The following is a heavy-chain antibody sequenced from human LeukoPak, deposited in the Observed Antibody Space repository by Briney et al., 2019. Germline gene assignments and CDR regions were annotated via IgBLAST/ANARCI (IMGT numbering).Heavy chain of an antibody. CDR3: AREPPREWGRVAATLYFDY. J-gene: IGHJ4*02. V-gene: IGHV3-21*01. CDR1: GFTFSSYS. D-gene: IGHD3-16*01. Sequence: GGSLRLSCAASGFTFSSYSMNWVRQAPGKGLEWVSSISSSSSYIYYADSVKGRFTISRDNAKNSLYLQMNSLRAEDTAVYYCAREPPREWGRVAATLYFDYWGQGTLVTVSS. CDR2: ISSSSSYI.